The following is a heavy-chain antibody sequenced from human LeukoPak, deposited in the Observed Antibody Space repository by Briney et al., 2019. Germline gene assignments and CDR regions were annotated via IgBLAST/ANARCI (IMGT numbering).Heavy chain of an antibody. CDR1: GGSIRSYY. V-gene: IGHV4-59*01. CDR2: IYYSGST. J-gene: IGHJ6*02. CDR3: AKIQVVRNYYYGMDV. D-gene: IGHD2-8*02. Sequence: SETLSLTCTVSGGSIRSYYWSWSRQPPGKGLEWIGYIYYSGSTNYNPSLKSRVTISVDTSKNQFSLKLSSVTAADTAVYYCAKIQVVRNYYYGMDVWGQGTTVTVSS.